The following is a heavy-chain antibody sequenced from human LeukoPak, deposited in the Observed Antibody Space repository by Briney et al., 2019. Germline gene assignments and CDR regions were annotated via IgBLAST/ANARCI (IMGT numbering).Heavy chain of an antibody. J-gene: IGHJ4*02. CDR2: ISSSGSTI. CDR1: GFTFSSYE. V-gene: IGHV3-48*03. Sequence: GGSLRLYCAASGFTFSSYEMNWVRQAPGKGLEWVSYISSSGSTIYYADSVKGRFTISRDNAKNSLYLQMNSLRAEDTAVYYCARVRDSSSWQYYFDYWGQGTLVTVSS. D-gene: IGHD6-13*01. CDR3: ARVRDSSSWQYYFDY.